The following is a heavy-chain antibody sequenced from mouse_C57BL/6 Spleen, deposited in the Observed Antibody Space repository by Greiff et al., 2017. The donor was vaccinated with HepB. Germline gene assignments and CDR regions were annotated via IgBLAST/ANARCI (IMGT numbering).Heavy chain of an antibody. D-gene: IGHD2-3*01. J-gene: IGHJ2*01. CDR3: ARMDGYYLDY. CDR1: GYTFNDYY. CDR2: INPNNGGT. Sequence: EVQLQQSGPELVKPGASVKISCKASGYTFNDYYMNWVKQSHGKSLEWIGDINPNNGGTSYNQKFKGKATLTVDKSSSTAYMELRSLPSEDSAVYYCARMDGYYLDYWGQGTTLTVSS. V-gene: IGHV1-26*01.